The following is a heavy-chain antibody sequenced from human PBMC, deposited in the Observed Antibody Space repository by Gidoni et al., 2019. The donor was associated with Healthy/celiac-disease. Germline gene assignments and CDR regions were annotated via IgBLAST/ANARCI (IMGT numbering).Heavy chain of an antibody. CDR3: AKFATRINYGGNSSY. J-gene: IGHJ4*01. V-gene: IGHV3-9*01. Sequence: EVQLVESGGGLVQPGRSLRLSCAGSGFTFGDYVMHWVRKAPGKGLEWVAGISWNSGSIGYADSVKGRFTISRDNAKNSLYLEMNSLRAEDTALYCCAKFATRINYGGNSSYWGQGTLVTVSS. CDR1: GFTFGDYV. D-gene: IGHD2-21*02. CDR2: ISWNSGSI.